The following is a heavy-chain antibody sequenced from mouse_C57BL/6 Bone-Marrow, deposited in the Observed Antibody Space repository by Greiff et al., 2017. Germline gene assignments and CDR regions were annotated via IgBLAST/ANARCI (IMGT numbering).Heavy chain of an antibody. J-gene: IGHJ3*01. CDR1: GYTFTSYW. D-gene: IGHD2-5*01. CDR2: IHPNSGST. CDR3: ARVSNFQAWFAY. V-gene: IGHV1-64*01. Sequence: QVQLKQSGAELVKPGASVKLSCKASGYTFTSYWMHWVKQRPGQGLEWIGMIHPNSGSTNYNEKFKSKATLTVDKSSSTAYMQLSSLTSEDAAVYYCARVSNFQAWFAYWGQGTLVTVSA.